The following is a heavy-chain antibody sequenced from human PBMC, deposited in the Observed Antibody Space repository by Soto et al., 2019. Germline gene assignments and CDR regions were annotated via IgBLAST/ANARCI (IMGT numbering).Heavy chain of an antibody. CDR2: TYSSGST. V-gene: IGHV4-4*07. D-gene: IGHD3-3*01. J-gene: IGHJ5*02. CDR1: GGSISGYY. CDR3: ARGQRFSDWFDP. Sequence: STETLSLTCTVTGGSISGYYLTWMRQSAGGGLEWIGRTYSSGSTNYNPSLKGRVTISLDTSMNHFSLRLSSVTAADTAVYYCARGQRFSDWFDPWGQGTLVTVSS.